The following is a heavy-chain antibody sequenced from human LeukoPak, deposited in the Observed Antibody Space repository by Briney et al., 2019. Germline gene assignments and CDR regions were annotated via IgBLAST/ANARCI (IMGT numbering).Heavy chain of an antibody. D-gene: IGHD3-22*01. Sequence: ASETLSLTCTVSGGSISSSSYYWGWIRQPPGKGLEWIGYIYTSGSTNYNPSLKSRVTISVDTSKNQFSLKLSSVTAADTAVYYCARRGSGYWSYFFDYWGQGTLVTVSS. CDR3: ARRGSGYWSYFFDY. CDR2: IYTSGST. V-gene: IGHV4-61*05. J-gene: IGHJ4*02. CDR1: GGSISSSSYY.